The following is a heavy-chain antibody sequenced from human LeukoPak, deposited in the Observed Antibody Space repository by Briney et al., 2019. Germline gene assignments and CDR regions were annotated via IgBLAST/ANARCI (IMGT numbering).Heavy chain of an antibody. CDR3: ARATYYDSSGYHYYYYYMDV. CDR1: GVSISSYY. CDR2: IHTSGST. Sequence: SETLSLTCTVSGVSISSYYWSWIRQPAGKGLEWIGRIHTSGSTNYNPSLKSRVTMSVDTSKNQFSLKLSSVTAADTAVYYCARATYYDSSGYHYYYYYMDVWGKGTTVTISS. V-gene: IGHV4-4*07. J-gene: IGHJ6*03. D-gene: IGHD3-22*01.